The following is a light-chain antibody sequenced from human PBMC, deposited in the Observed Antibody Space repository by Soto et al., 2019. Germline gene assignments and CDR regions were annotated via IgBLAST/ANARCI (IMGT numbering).Light chain of an antibody. CDR1: SANIGAAYN. J-gene: IGLJ1*01. V-gene: IGLV1-40*01. Sequence: QSVLTQPPSVSGAPGQRVTISCTGSSANIGAAYNVDWYQQLPGTAPKLLIYGNNNRPSGVPDRFSGSRSATSASLTITGLQAEDEADYYCQSYDRSLSGSFFGTGTKLTVL. CDR3: QSYDRSLSGSF. CDR2: GNN.